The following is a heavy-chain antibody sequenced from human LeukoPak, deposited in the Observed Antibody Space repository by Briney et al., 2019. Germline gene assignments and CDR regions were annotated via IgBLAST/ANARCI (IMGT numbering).Heavy chain of an antibody. Sequence: PSETLSLTCAVYGGSFSGYYWSWIRQPPGEGLEWIGEIYHSGSTNYHPSLKRRVSISVDKSKNQFSLKLSSVTAADTAVYYCARDIIPWRGQAGWFDPWGEGTLVTVSS. CDR3: ARDIIPWRGQAGWFDP. V-gene: IGHV4-34*01. D-gene: IGHD2-15*01. CDR2: IYHSGST. J-gene: IGHJ5*02. CDR1: GGSFSGYY.